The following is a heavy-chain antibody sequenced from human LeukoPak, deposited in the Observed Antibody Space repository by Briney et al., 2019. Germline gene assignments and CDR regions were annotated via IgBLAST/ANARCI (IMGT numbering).Heavy chain of an antibody. CDR1: GFSFSSYE. V-gene: IGHV3-48*03. D-gene: IGHD1-26*01. J-gene: IGHJ4*02. CDR2: ISSSGSTI. CDR3: ARGGSYGAY. Sequence: GGSLRLSCAASGFSFSSYEMNWVRQAPGKGLEWVAYISSSGSTIYYADSVKGRFTISRDSAKNSLYLQMNSLRAEDTAVYYCARGGSYGAYWGQGTLVTVSS.